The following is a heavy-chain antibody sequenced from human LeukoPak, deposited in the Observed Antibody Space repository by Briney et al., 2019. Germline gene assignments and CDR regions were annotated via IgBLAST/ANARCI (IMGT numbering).Heavy chain of an antibody. D-gene: IGHD5-24*01. V-gene: IGHV4-4*07. CDR2: IYTSGST. CDR3: ARDVLLGYNYYFDY. CDR1: GGSTSSYY. Sequence: PSETLSLTCTVSGGSTSSYYWSWIRQPAGKGLEWIGRIYTSGSTNYNPSLKSRVTMSVDTSKNQFSLKLSSVTAADTAVYYCARDVLLGYNYYFDYWGQGTLVTVSS. J-gene: IGHJ4*02.